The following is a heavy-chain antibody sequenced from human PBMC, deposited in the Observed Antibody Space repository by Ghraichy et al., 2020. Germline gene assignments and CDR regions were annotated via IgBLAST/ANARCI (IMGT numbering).Heavy chain of an antibody. D-gene: IGHD3-10*01. CDR2: IYTSGST. Sequence: SETLSLTCTVSGGSISSGSYYWSWIRQPAGKGLEWIGRIYTSGSTNYNPSLKSRVTISVDTSKNQFSLKLSSVTAADTAVYYCAREDAGYGDYGSGTSGGYMDVWGKGTTVTVSS. CDR3: AREDAGYGDYGSGTSGGYMDV. V-gene: IGHV4-61*02. J-gene: IGHJ6*03. CDR1: GGSISSGSYY.